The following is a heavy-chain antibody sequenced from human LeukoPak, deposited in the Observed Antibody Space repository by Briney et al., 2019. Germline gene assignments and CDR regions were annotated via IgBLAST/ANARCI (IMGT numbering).Heavy chain of an antibody. CDR1: GGSISSYY. D-gene: IGHD5-18*01. Sequence: SETQSLTCTVSGGSISSYYWSWIRQPPGKGLEWIGYIYYSGSTNYNPSLKSRVTISVDTSKNQFSLKLSSVTAADTAVYYCARGPYSYGSTWGQGTLVTVSS. CDR3: ARGPYSYGST. CDR2: IYYSGST. J-gene: IGHJ5*02. V-gene: IGHV4-59*01.